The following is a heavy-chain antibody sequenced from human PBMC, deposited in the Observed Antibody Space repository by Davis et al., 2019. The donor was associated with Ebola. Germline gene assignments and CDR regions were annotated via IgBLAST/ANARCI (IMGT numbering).Heavy chain of an antibody. V-gene: IGHV3-21*01. CDR3: ARQLGTNWFDP. CDR2: ISSSSTYI. CDR1: GFTFSAYG. J-gene: IGHJ5*02. Sequence: GESLKISCAASGFTFSAYGMNWVRQAPGKGLEWVSCISSSSTYIYYADSMKGRFTISRDNAKNSLYLQMNSLRAEDTAVYYCARQLGTNWFDPWGQGTLVTVSS. D-gene: IGHD1-1*01.